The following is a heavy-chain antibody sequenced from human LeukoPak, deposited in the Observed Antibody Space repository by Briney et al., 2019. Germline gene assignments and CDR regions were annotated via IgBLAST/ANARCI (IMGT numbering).Heavy chain of an antibody. CDR2: TYYRSKWFN. CDR3: ARDQAGFGELLEGWFDP. D-gene: IGHD3-10*01. V-gene: IGHV6-1*01. CDR1: GDSVSSNSAA. Sequence: SQTLSLTCAISGDSVSSNSAAWNWIRQSPSRGLEWLGRTYYRSKWFNDYAVSVKSRITINPDTSKNQFSLQLNSVTPEDTAVYYCARDQAGFGELLEGWFDPWGQGTLVTVSS. J-gene: IGHJ5*02.